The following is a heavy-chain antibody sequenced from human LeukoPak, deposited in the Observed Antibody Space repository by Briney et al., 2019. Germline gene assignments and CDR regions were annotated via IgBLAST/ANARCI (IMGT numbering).Heavy chain of an antibody. CDR3: AREGGHPDY. Sequence: GESLKISCKGSGYTFTTFWIAWVRQMPGKGLEWMGIIYPDDSDTRYSPSFQGQVTISADKSISTAYLQWTSLKASDTAMYYCAREGGHPDYWGQGTLVTVSS. D-gene: IGHD3-16*01. CDR1: GYTFTTFW. V-gene: IGHV5-51*01. CDR2: IYPDDSDT. J-gene: IGHJ4*02.